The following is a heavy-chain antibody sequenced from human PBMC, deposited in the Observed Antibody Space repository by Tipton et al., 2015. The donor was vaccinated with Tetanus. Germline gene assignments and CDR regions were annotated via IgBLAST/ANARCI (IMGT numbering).Heavy chain of an antibody. V-gene: IGHV3-30-3*01. D-gene: IGHD5-18*01. CDR2: ISYDGSNK. CDR1: GFTFSSYA. Sequence: SLRLSCAASGFTFSSYAMHWVRQAPGKGLEWVAVISYDGSNKYYADSVKGRFTISRDNSKNTLYLQMNSLRAEDTAVYYCARDQGSGYSYGHADYWGQGTLVTVSS. J-gene: IGHJ4*02. CDR3: ARDQGSGYSYGHADY.